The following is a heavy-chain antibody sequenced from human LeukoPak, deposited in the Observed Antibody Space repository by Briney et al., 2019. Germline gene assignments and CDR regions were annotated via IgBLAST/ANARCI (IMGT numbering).Heavy chain of an antibody. CDR3: ARRPRYYYGSGSYWYYYYYYMDV. CDR2: ISGSGGST. Sequence: PGGSLRLSCAASGFTFSSYEMNWVRQAPGKGLEWVSAISGSGGSTYYADSVKGRFTISRDNSKNTLYLQMNSLRAEDTAVYYCARRPRYYYGSGSYWYYYYYYMDVWGKGTTVTISS. CDR1: GFTFSSYE. J-gene: IGHJ6*03. D-gene: IGHD3-10*01. V-gene: IGHV3-23*01.